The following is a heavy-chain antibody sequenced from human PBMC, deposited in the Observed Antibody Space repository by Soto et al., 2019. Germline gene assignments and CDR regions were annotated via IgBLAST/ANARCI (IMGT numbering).Heavy chain of an antibody. CDR2: LSKDGANE. V-gene: IGHV3-23*01. Sequence: EVQLLESGGDLVRPGESLRLSCTASGFILSNYAMNWVXQXXXKGVEWVSTLSKDGANEHYADSVKGRFTISRDGSXXTLXXQMXXXXXXXTXXXXXXXXXXXXXXDYWGQGTQVTVSS. CDR3: XXXXXXXXXDY. CDR1: GFILSNYA. J-gene: IGHJ4*02.